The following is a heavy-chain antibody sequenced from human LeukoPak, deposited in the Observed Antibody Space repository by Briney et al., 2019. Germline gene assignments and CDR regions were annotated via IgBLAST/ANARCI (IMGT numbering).Heavy chain of an antibody. CDR1: GYTFTSYG. J-gene: IGHJ3*02. CDR3: ARAGGYSYQLTEGGDAFDI. V-gene: IGHV1-18*04. Sequence: ASVKVSCKASGYTFTSYGISWVRQAPGQGLEWMGWISAYNGNTNYAQKLQGRATMTTDTSTSTAYMELRSLRSDDTAVYYCARAGGYSYQLTEGGDAFDIWGQGTMVTVSS. D-gene: IGHD5-18*01. CDR2: ISAYNGNT.